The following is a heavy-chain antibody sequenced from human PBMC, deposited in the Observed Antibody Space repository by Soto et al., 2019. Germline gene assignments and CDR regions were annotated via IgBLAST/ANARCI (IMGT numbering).Heavy chain of an antibody. D-gene: IGHD1-7*01. Sequence: GGSLRLSCAASGFTFSSYGMHWVRQVPGKGLEWVAVISYDGSNKYYADSVKGRFTISRDNSKNTLYLQMNSLRAEDTAVYYCAKDLLNRSLELFFDYWGQGTLVTVSS. CDR1: GFTFSSYG. CDR2: ISYDGSNK. V-gene: IGHV3-30*18. CDR3: AKDLLNRSLELFFDY. J-gene: IGHJ4*02.